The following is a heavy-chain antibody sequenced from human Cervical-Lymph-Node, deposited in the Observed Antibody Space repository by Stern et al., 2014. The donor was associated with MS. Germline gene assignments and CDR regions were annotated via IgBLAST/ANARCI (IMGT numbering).Heavy chain of an antibody. V-gene: IGHV4-34*01. CDR1: RGSLSGYY. J-gene: IGHJ4*02. Sequence: QVQLQQWGAGLLKPSETLSLTCAVYRGSLSGYYWSWIRQPPGKGLEWIGEVTHSGSTNYNPSLKSRVTISVDTSKNQFSLNLNSVTAADTATYYCARNPLRSFGEAHGVADYWGQGTLVTVSS. CDR2: VTHSGST. CDR3: ARNPLRSFGEAHGVADY. D-gene: IGHD3-10*01.